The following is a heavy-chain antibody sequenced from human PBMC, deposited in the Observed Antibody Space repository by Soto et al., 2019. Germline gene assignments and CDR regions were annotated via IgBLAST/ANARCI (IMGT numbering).Heavy chain of an antibody. D-gene: IGHD2-15*01. CDR2: INPRRGST. CDR1: GYTFTSYY. CDR3: AGGPTWWEPSIEGSAPDY. V-gene: IGHV1-46*01. J-gene: IGHJ4*02. Sequence: QVQLVQSGAEVKKPGASVKVSCKASGYTFTSYYMHWVRQAPGQGLEWMGIINPRRGSTSYAQKFQGRLTMTRDTSTRTVYMALSSLRSEDTAVYYCAGGPTWWEPSIEGSAPDYGRQVTLVTVSS.